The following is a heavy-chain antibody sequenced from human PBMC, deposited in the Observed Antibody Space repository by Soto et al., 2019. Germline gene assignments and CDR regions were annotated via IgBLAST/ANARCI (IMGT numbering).Heavy chain of an antibody. CDR1: GGSISSSSYY. J-gene: IGHJ4*02. CDR2: IYYSGST. CDR3: ARHARSSGWYQSRGFDY. V-gene: IGHV4-39*01. D-gene: IGHD6-19*01. Sequence: PSETMSLTCTVSGGSISSSSYYWGWIRQPPGKGLEWIGSIYYSGSTYYNPSLKSRVTISVDTSKNQFSLKLSSVTAADTAVYYCARHARSSGWYQSRGFDYWGQGTLVTVSS.